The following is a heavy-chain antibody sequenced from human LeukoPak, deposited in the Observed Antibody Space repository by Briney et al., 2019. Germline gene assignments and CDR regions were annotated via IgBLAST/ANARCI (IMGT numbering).Heavy chain of an antibody. CDR1: GYTFTSYY. D-gene: IGHD5-18*01. CDR2: INPSGGST. CDR3: ARGWSGYSYSPATYFDY. Sequence: GASVKVSCKASGYTFTSYYMHWVRQAPGQGLEWMGIINPSGGSTSYAQKFQGRVTMTRDTSTSTVYMELSSLRSEDTAVYYCARGWSGYSYSPATYFDYWGQGTLVTVSS. V-gene: IGHV1-46*01. J-gene: IGHJ4*02.